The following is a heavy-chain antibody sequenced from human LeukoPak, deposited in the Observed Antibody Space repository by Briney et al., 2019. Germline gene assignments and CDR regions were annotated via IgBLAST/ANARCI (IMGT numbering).Heavy chain of an antibody. CDR2: IDHEGGGI. CDR1: GFTFSESW. Sequence: GGSLRLSCAASGFTFSESWMTWVRQVPGQGLEWVAHIDHEGGGIQYVDSVKGRFTISRDNAKGSVYLQMNSLRAEDTAIYHCATYINWVAGDVWGQGTTVIVSS. V-gene: IGHV3-7*01. D-gene: IGHD1-1*01. J-gene: IGHJ6*02. CDR3: ATYINWVAGDV.